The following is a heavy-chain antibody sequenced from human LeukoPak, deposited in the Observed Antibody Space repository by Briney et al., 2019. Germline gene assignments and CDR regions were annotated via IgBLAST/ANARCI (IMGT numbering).Heavy chain of an antibody. CDR3: ARDRRRAWYYGMDV. Sequence: SGTLSLSCTVSGGSISSYYWSWIRQPPGKGLEWVGYIYYSGSTNYNPSLKSRVTISVVTSKNQFSLKLRSVTAADTAVYYCARDRRRAWYYGMDVWGKGTTVTVSS. CDR1: GGSISSYY. J-gene: IGHJ6*04. CDR2: IYYSGST. V-gene: IGHV4-59*01.